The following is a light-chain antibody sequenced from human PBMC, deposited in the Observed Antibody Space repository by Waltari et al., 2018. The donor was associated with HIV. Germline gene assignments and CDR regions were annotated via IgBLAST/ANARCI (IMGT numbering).Light chain of an antibody. CDR1: RGVNSR. Sequence: STGASRGVNSRLGWYQQKPGQAPRLLICTASTRACGLPARFSDSGSGTEFTLTITSPRSEDFTMYDCQQDNNGPCTLCQGTSL. CDR2: TAS. J-gene: IGKJ2*02. V-gene: IGKV3-15*01. CDR3: QQDNNGPCT.